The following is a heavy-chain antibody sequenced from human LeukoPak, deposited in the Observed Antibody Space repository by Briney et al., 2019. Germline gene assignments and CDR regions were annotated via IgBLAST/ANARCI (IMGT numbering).Heavy chain of an antibody. CDR1: GDSIRNYF. J-gene: IGHJ4*02. Sequence: SETLSLTCTVSGDSIRNYFWSWIRQPAGKGLEWVGRIYTSGSTDYNPSLKSRVTLSVDTSKNQFSLKLWSVTAADTAVYYCARTGVESGYYTHFDYWGQGTLVTVSS. CDR2: IYTSGST. V-gene: IGHV4-4*07. CDR3: ARTGVESGYYTHFDY. D-gene: IGHD3-3*01.